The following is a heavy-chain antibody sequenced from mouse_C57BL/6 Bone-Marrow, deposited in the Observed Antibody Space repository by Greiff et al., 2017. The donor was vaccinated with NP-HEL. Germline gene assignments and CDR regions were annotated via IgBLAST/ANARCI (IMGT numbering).Heavy chain of an antibody. CDR1: GYAFSSSW. Sequence: VQLQQSGPELVKPGASVKISCKASGYAFSSSWMNWVKQRPGKGLEWIGRIYPGDGDTNYNGKFKGKATLTADKSSSTAYMQLSSLTSEDSAVYFCASPHPYAMDYWGQGTSVTVSS. CDR2: IYPGDGDT. V-gene: IGHV1-82*01. J-gene: IGHJ4*01. CDR3: ASPHPYAMDY.